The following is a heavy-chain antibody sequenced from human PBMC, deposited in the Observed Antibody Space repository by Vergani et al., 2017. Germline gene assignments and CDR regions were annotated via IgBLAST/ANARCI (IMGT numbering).Heavy chain of an antibody. CDR3: AREARRVVATISVFGAFDI. D-gene: IGHD5-12*01. CDR1: GGSISSYY. CDR2: IYYSGST. V-gene: IGHV4-59*01. Sequence: QVQLQESGPGLVKPSETLSLTCTVSGGSISSYYWSWIRQPPGKGLEWIGYIYYSGSTNYNPSLTRRVTISVDTSKNQFSLKLSSVTAADTAVYYCAREARRVVATISVFGAFDIWGQGTMVTVSS. J-gene: IGHJ3*02.